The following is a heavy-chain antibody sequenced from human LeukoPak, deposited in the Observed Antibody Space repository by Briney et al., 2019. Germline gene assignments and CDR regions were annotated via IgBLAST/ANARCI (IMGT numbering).Heavy chain of an antibody. J-gene: IGHJ4*02. D-gene: IGHD6-13*01. CDR2: IYYSGST. CDR3: ASQRRHSRHYFDY. CDR1: GGSISSSSYY. V-gene: IGHV4-39*01. Sequence: PSETLSLTCTVSGGSISSSSYYWGWIRQPPGKGLEWIGSIYYSGSTYYNPSLKSRVTISVDTSKNQFSLKLSSVTAADTAVYYCASQRRHSRHYFDYWGQGTLVTVSS.